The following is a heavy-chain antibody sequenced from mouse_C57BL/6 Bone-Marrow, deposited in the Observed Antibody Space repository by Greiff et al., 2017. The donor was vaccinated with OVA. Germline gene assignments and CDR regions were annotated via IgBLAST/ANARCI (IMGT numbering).Heavy chain of an antibody. J-gene: IGHJ2*01. V-gene: IGHV1-80*01. CDR3: ARIGYYSNLFDY. D-gene: IGHD2-5*01. CDR1: GYTFTSYW. CDR2: IYPGDGDT. Sequence: QVQLQQPGAELVKPGASVKVSCKASGYTFTSYWMHWVKQRPGKGLEWIGQIYPGDGDTNYNGKFKGKATLTADKSSSTAYMQLSSLTSEDSAVYFCARIGYYSNLFDYWGQGTTLTVSS.